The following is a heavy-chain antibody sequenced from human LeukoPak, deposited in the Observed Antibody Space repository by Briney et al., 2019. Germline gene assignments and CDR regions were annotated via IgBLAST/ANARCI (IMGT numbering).Heavy chain of an antibody. J-gene: IGHJ5*02. CDR1: GFTFTDYY. V-gene: IGHV1-2*02. D-gene: IGHD3-16*01. Sequence: ASVKVSCKASGFTFTDYYMHWVRQAPGQGLEWMGWINPNSGDANYAQKFQGRVTMTRDTSITTAYMEMSRLRSDDTAVYYCASSIWGTTGFWFDPWGQETLVTVSS. CDR2: INPNSGDA. CDR3: ASSIWGTTGFWFDP.